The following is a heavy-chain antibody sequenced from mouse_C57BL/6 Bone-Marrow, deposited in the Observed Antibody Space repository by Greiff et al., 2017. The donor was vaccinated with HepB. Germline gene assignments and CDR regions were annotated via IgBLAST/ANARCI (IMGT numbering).Heavy chain of an antibody. CDR3: ARGLTTVVEDYAMDY. Sequence: EVMLVESGGGLVKPGGSLKLSCAASGFTFSSYTMSWVRQTPEKRLEWVATISGGGGNTYYPDSVKGRFTISRDNAKNTLYLQMSSLRSEDTALYYCARGLTTVVEDYAMDYWGQGTSVTVSS. J-gene: IGHJ4*01. V-gene: IGHV5-9*01. CDR1: GFTFSSYT. CDR2: ISGGGGNT. D-gene: IGHD1-1*01.